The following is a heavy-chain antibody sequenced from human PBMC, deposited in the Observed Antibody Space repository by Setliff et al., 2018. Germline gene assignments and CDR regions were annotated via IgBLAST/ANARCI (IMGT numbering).Heavy chain of an antibody. J-gene: IGHJ4*02. D-gene: IGHD6-19*01. CDR3: AKDIGLQWLPSYHFDY. Sequence: GGSLRLSCAASGFTFSSYGMHWVRQAPGKGLEWVAVIWYDGSNKYYADSVKGRFTISRDNSKNTLYLQMNSLRAEDPAIYYCAKDIGLQWLPSYHFDYWGQGTLVTVSS. CDR1: GFTFSSYG. CDR2: IWYDGSNK. V-gene: IGHV3-33*06.